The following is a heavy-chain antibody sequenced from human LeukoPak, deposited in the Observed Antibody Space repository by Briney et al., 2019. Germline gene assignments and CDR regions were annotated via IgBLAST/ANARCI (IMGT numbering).Heavy chain of an antibody. Sequence: SETLSLTCTVSGGSISSYYWSWMRQPAGKGLEWIGRIYTSGSTNYNPSLKSRVTMSVDTSKNQFSLKLSSVTAADTAVYYCARLIAAAGANYFDYWGQGALVTVSP. CDR3: ARLIAAAGANYFDY. D-gene: IGHD6-13*01. J-gene: IGHJ4*02. CDR2: IYTSGST. CDR1: GGSISSYY. V-gene: IGHV4-4*07.